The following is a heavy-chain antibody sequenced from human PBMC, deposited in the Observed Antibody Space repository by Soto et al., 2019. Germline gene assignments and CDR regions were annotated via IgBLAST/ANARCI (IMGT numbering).Heavy chain of an antibody. CDR1: GFAFSSYW. CDR3: VRGAKNIYAMDV. J-gene: IGHJ6*02. CDR2: IKFDGSST. V-gene: IGHV3-74*01. Sequence: PGGSLRLSCAASGFAFSSYWMHWVRQAPGKGLLWVSRIKFDGSSTYYGDSGKGRFTISRDDAKNTVFLQMNGLRADDTAVYYCVRGAKNIYAMDVWGQGTTVTVSS.